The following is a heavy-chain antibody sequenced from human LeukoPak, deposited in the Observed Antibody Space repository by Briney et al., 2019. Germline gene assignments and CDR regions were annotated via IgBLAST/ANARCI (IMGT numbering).Heavy chain of an antibody. CDR1: GYTFTSYG. J-gene: IGHJ4*02. Sequence: GAPVKVSCKASGYTFTSYGISWVRQAPGQGLEWMGWISAYNGNTNYAQKLQGRVTMTTDTSTSTAYMELRSLRSDDTAVYYCARGPYYYDSSGYPPFDYWGQGTLVTVSS. D-gene: IGHD3-22*01. V-gene: IGHV1-18*01. CDR3: ARGPYYYDSSGYPPFDY. CDR2: ISAYNGNT.